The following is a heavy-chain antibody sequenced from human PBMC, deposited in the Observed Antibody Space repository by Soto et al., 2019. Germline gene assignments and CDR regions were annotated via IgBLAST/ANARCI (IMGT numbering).Heavy chain of an antibody. D-gene: IGHD3-22*01. J-gene: IGHJ4*02. CDR2: IDPDGSVR. Sequence: EVQLVESGGGLVQPGGSLRLSCAASGFTFSAYWINWVRQTPGKGLEWVANIDPDGSVRNYAESLKGRITISRDNAKNSMYLQMNSLRAEDTAVYSCARGYDYLIDYWGQGTLVTVFS. CDR1: GFTFSAYW. CDR3: ARGYDYLIDY. V-gene: IGHV3-7*01.